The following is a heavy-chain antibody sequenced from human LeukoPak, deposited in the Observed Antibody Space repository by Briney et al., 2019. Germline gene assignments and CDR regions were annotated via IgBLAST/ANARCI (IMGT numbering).Heavy chain of an antibody. CDR2: IYYSGST. V-gene: IGHV4-39*07. J-gene: IGHJ4*02. CDR1: GGSISGSSYY. Sequence: SETLSLTCTVSGGSISGSSYYWGWIRQPPGKGLEWIGSIYYSGSTYYNPSLKSRVTISVDTSKNQFSLKLSSVTAADTAVYYCARLTYGSGSYFVLDYWGQGTLVTASS. CDR3: ARLTYGSGSYFVLDY. D-gene: IGHD3-10*01.